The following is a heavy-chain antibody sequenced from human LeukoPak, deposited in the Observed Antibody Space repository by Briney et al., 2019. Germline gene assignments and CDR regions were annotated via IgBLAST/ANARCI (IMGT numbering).Heavy chain of an antibody. CDR3: ARVPLGVYYYDSTGFYFFDY. CDR1: GYTFTGYY. D-gene: IGHD3-22*01. V-gene: IGHV1-2*02. J-gene: IGHJ4*02. Sequence: ASVKVSCKASGYTFTGYYMHWVRQAPGQGLEWMGWINPNSGGTNYAQKFQGRVTMTRDTSISTAYMELSRLRSDDTAVYYCARVPLGVYYYDSTGFYFFDYWGQGTLVTVSS. CDR2: INPNSGGT.